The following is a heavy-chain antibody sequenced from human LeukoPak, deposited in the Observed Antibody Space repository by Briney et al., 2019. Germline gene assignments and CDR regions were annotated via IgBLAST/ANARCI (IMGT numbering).Heavy chain of an antibody. CDR1: GFTFSSYA. CDR2: ISGSGGST. J-gene: IGHJ4*02. CDR3: AKATSGGYDYGDYDALSH. D-gene: IGHD4-17*01. Sequence: GGSLRLSCAASGFTFSSYAMSWVRQAPGKGLEWASAISGSGGSTYYADSVKGRFTISRDNSKNTLYLQMNSLRAEDTAVYYCAKATSGGYDYGDYDALSHWGQGTLVTVSS. V-gene: IGHV3-23*01.